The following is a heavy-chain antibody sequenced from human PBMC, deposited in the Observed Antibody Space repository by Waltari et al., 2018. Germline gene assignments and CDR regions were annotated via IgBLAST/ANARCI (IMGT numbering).Heavy chain of an antibody. CDR3: ARGEKWAAALDY. V-gene: IGHV4-39*07. CDR2: IYYSGST. D-gene: IGHD6-13*01. CDR1: GGSISSSSYY. J-gene: IGHJ4*02. Sequence: QLQLQESGPGLVKPSETLSLTCTVSGGSISSSSYYWGWIRQPPGKGLGWIGSIYYSGSTYDNPSLYGRVTISVDTSKNLFSLKLSSVTAAVTAVYYCARGEKWAAALDYWGQGTLVTVSS.